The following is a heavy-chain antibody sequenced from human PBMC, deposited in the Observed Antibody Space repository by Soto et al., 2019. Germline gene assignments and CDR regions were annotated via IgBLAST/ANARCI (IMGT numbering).Heavy chain of an antibody. Sequence: SETLSLTCTVSGGSISSYYWSWIRQPPGKGLEWIGYIYYSGSTNYNPSLKSRVTISVDTSKNQFSLKLSSVTAADTAVYYCARYYYDSSGYRDWFDPWGQGTLVTVSS. CDR1: GGSISSYY. CDR3: ARYYYDSSGYRDWFDP. V-gene: IGHV4-59*01. J-gene: IGHJ5*02. D-gene: IGHD3-22*01. CDR2: IYYSGST.